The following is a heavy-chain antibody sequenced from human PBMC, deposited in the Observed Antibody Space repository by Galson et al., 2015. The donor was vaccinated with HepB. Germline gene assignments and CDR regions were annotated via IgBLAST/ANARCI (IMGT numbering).Heavy chain of an antibody. CDR1: GYSFTSYW. D-gene: IGHD2-2*01. Sequence: QSGAEVKKPGESLKISCTGSGYSFTSYWIGWVRQMPGKGLEWMGIIYPGDSDTRYSPSFQGQVTISADKSISTAYLQWSSLKASDTAMYYCARQARYCSSTSCYFDYWGQGTLVTVSS. J-gene: IGHJ4*02. V-gene: IGHV5-51*01. CDR2: IYPGDSDT. CDR3: ARQARYCSSTSCYFDY.